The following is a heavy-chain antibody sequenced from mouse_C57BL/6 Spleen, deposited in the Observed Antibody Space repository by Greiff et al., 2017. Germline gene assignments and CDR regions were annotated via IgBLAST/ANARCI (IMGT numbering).Heavy chain of an antibody. D-gene: IGHD1-1*01. CDR1: GFTFSSYG. Sequence: EVMLVESGGDLVKPGGSLKLSCAASGFTFSSYGMSWVRQTPDKRLEWVATISSGGSYPYYPDSVKGRFTISRDNAKNTLYLQMSSLKSEDTAMYYCASPYYYGSTYYAMDYWGQGTSVTVSS. CDR2: ISSGGSYP. J-gene: IGHJ4*01. V-gene: IGHV5-6*01. CDR3: ASPYYYGSTYYAMDY.